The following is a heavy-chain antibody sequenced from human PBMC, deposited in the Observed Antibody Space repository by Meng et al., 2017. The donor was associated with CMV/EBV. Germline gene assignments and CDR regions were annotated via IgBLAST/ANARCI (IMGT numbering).Heavy chain of an antibody. Sequence: SETLSLTCAVSGGSISSSHWWSWVRQPPGKGLEWIGEIYHSGSTNYIPSLRSRVTISVDKSKNQFSLKLSSVTAADTAVYYCARPHTYYYESSGYSHYYYYAMDVWGQGTTVTVSS. CDR1: GGSISSSHW. CDR3: ARPHTYYYESSGYSHYYYYAMDV. CDR2: IYHSGST. J-gene: IGHJ6*02. D-gene: IGHD3-22*01. V-gene: IGHV4-4*02.